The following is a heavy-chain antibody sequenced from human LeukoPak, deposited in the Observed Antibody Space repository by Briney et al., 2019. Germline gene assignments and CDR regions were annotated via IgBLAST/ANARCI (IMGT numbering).Heavy chain of an antibody. D-gene: IGHD6-13*01. CDR3: ARGVAAAASIDY. V-gene: IGHV1-2*06. CDR1: GYTFTGYY. CDR2: INPNSGGT. Sequence: ASVKVSCKASGYTFTGYYMHWVRQAPGQGLEWMGRINPNSGGTNYAQKFQGRVTITRDTSISTAYMELSRLRSDDTAVYYCARGVAAAASIDYWGQGTLVTVSS. J-gene: IGHJ4*02.